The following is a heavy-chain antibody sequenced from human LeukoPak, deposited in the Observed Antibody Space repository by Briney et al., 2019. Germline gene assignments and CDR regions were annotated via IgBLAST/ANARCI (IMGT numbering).Heavy chain of an antibody. CDR3: ANLQGP. V-gene: IGHV3-33*08. CDR2: IWYDGSNK. Sequence: PGGSLRLSCAASGFAFSDYYMTWIRQAPGKGLEWVAVIWYDGSNKYYADSVKGRFTISGDNSKNTLYLQMNSLRAEDTAVYYCANLQGPWGQGTLVTVSS. CDR1: GFAFSDYY. J-gene: IGHJ5*02.